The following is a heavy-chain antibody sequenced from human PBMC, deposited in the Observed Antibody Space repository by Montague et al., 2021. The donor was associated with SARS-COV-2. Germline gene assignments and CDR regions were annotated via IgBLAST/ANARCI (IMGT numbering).Heavy chain of an antibody. V-gene: IGHV4-59*01. Sequence: SETLSLTCTVSGGSISSYYWSWIRRPPGKGLEWIGYIYYRGSTNYNPSLKSRVTISVDTSKNQFSLKLSSVTAADTAAYYCARVGFGYCSGGSCYRAFDYWGQGTLVTVSS. CDR1: GGSISSYY. CDR3: ARVGFGYCSGGSCYRAFDY. D-gene: IGHD2-15*01. CDR2: IYYRGST. J-gene: IGHJ4*02.